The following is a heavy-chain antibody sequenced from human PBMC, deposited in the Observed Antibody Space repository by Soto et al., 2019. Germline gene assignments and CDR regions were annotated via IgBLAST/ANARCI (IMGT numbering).Heavy chain of an antibody. CDR1: GFTFSSYA. V-gene: IGHV3-23*01. Sequence: EVQLLESGGGLVQPGGSLRLSCAASGFTFSSYAMSWVRQAPGKGLEWVSAISGSGGSTYYADSVKGRFTISRDNSKNTLYLKMNSLRAEDTAVYYCAKTPYYDFWSGYNNWFDPWGQGTLVTVSS. D-gene: IGHD3-3*01. CDR3: AKTPYYDFWSGYNNWFDP. J-gene: IGHJ5*02. CDR2: ISGSGGST.